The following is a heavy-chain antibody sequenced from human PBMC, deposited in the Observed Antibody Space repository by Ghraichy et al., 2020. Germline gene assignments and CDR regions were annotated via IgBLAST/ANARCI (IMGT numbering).Heavy chain of an antibody. J-gene: IGHJ4*02. D-gene: IGHD5-12*01. CDR3: ARQSAYSGYDFIRTFDY. CDR2: VYYSGST. V-gene: IGHV4-39*01. CDR1: GGSISSSSYY. Sequence: SETLSLTCTVSGGSISSSSYYWGWIRQPPGKGLEWIGSVYYSGSTFYNPSLKSRVTISVDTSKNQFSLKVSSVTATDTAVYLCARQSAYSGYDFIRTFDYWGQGTLVTVSS.